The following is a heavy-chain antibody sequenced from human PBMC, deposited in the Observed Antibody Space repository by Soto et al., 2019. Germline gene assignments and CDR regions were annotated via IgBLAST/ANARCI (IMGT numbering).Heavy chain of an antibody. Sequence: GGSLRLSXAASGFTFSSYEMNWVRQAPGKGLEWVSYISSSGSTIYYADSVKGRFTISRDNAKNSLYLQMSSLRAEDTAVYYCARGTQDARWYSSSWTHLKDVWGQGTTVTVSS. CDR3: ARGTQDARWYSSSWTHLKDV. J-gene: IGHJ6*02. CDR2: ISSSGSTI. D-gene: IGHD6-13*01. CDR1: GFTFSSYE. V-gene: IGHV3-48*03.